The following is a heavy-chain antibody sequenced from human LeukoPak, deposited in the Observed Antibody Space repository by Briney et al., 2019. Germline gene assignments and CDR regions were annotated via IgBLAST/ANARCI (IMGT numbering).Heavy chain of an antibody. J-gene: IGHJ6*02. CDR1: GFTFSSYA. CDR3: AKTIAVAGKTEYYYYGMDV. Sequence: GGSLRLSCAASGFTFSSYAMSWVRQAPGKGLEWVSAISGSGGSTYYADSVKGRFTISRDNSKNTLYLQTNGLRAEDTAVYYCAKTIAVAGKTEYYYYGMDVWGQGTTVTVSS. D-gene: IGHD6-19*01. CDR2: ISGSGGST. V-gene: IGHV3-23*01.